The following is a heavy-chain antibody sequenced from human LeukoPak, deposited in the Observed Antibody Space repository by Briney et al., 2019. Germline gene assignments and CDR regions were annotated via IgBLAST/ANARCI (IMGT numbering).Heavy chain of an antibody. CDR3: ARHPIYSYALD. J-gene: IGHJ4*02. CDR2: IYPGDSDT. CDR1: GYSFTSYW. Sequence: GESLQISCQASGYSFTSYWIGWVRQMPGKGLEWMGIIYPGDSDTRYSPSFQGQVTISADKSISTAYLQWSSLKASDTAMYYCARHPIYSYALDWGQGTLVTVSS. D-gene: IGHD5-18*01. V-gene: IGHV5-51*01.